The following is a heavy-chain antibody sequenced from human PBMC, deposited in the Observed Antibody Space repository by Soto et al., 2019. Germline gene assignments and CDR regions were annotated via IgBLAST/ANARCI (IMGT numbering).Heavy chain of an antibody. CDR3: ARWPEGRYFDY. V-gene: IGHV3-23*01. CDR1: GFTLSSYA. D-gene: IGHD3-10*01. Sequence: EVQLLESGGALVQPGGSLRLSCTASGFTLSSYAMSWVRQAPGRGLEWVSSISGSATDSNHADSVKGRLTITRDNSKNPLYLQMNTLRAEDTAVYHCARWPEGRYFDYWGQGTLVTFSS. CDR2: ISGSATDS. J-gene: IGHJ4*02.